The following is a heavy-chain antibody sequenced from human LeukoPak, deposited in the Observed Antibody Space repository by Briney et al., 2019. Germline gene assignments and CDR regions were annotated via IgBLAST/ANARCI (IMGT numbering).Heavy chain of an antibody. Sequence: ASVNVSFKASGYTFTFYYMHWVRQAPGQGLEWMGRINPNSGGTNYAQKFQGRVTMTRDTSISTAYMELSRLRSDDTAVYYCASFYYGSGSYSNFDYWGQGTLVTVSS. D-gene: IGHD3-10*01. CDR3: ASFYYGSGSYSNFDY. J-gene: IGHJ4*02. V-gene: IGHV1-2*06. CDR1: GYTFTFYY. CDR2: INPNSGGT.